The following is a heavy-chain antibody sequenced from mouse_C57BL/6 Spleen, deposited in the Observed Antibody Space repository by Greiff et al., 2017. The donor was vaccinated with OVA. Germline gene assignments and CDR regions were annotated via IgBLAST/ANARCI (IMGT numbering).Heavy chain of an antibody. CDR1: GYTFTNYW. CDR3: ARREDYAMDY. J-gene: IGHJ4*01. Sequence: QVQLQQSGAELVRPGTSVKMSCKASGYTFTNYWIGWAKQRPGHGLEWIGDIYPGGGYTNYNEKFKGKATLTADKSSSTAYMQFSSLTSEDSAIYYCARREDYAMDYWGQGTSVTVSS. CDR2: IYPGGGYT. V-gene: IGHV1-63*01.